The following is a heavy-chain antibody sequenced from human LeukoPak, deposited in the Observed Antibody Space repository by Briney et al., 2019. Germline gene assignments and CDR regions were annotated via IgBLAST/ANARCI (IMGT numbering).Heavy chain of an antibody. D-gene: IGHD5-12*01. Sequence: ASVKVSCKASGYTFTDYYMHWVRQAPGQGLEWMGWINPNSGGTNYAQKFQGRVTMTRDTSISTVYMEMSRLRSDDTAVYYCAGGVATIWGLSNIDYWGQGTLVTVSS. CDR2: INPNSGGT. V-gene: IGHV1-2*02. CDR1: GYTFTDYY. CDR3: AGGVATIWGLSNIDY. J-gene: IGHJ4*02.